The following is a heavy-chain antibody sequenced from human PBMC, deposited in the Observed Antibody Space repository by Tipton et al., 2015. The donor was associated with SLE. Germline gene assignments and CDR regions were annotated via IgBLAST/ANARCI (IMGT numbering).Heavy chain of an antibody. CDR3: ARGGKATTPFDF. D-gene: IGHD1-1*01. Sequence: TLSLTCIVSGGSISSDSYYWSWIRQPAGKGLEWIGRIHTSGSATYNPSLKSRVTISLDTSKTQFSLNVSSVTAADTAVYYCARGGKATTPFDFWGQGTLVIVSS. CDR2: IHTSGSA. J-gene: IGHJ4*02. CDR1: GGSISSDSYY. V-gene: IGHV4-61*02.